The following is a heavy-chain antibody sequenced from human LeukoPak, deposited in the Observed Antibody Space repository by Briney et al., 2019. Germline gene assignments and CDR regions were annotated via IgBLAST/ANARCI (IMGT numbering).Heavy chain of an antibody. CDR1: GFTFSSYS. CDR2: ISSSSSYI. D-gene: IGHD3-10*02. J-gene: IGHJ6*04. CDR3: AELGITMIGGV. Sequence: KHGGSLRLSCAASGFTFSSYSMNWVRQAPGKGLEWVSSISSSSSYIYYADSVKGRFTISRDNAKNSLYLQMNSLRAEDTAVYYCAELGITMIGGVWGKGTTVTISS. V-gene: IGHV3-21*01.